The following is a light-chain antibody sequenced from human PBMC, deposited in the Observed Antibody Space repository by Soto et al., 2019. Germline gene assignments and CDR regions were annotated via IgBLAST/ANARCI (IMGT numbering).Light chain of an antibody. Sequence: QSALTQPPSASGSPGQSVTISCTGTSSDVGDYNLVSWYQHHPGRAPKLMISEVDKRPSGVPDRFSGSKSGNTASLTVSGLQAEDEADYYCSSYAGSNKLVFGGGTKLTVL. CDR3: SSYAGSNKLV. CDR2: EVD. CDR1: SSDVGDYNL. J-gene: IGLJ2*01. V-gene: IGLV2-8*01.